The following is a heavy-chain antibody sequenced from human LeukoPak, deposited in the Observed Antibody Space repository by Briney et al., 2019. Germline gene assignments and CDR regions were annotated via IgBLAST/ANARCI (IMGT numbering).Heavy chain of an antibody. Sequence: GGSLRLSCAASGFTFSSYGMHWVRQAPGKGLEWVAVISYDGSNKYYADSVKGRFTISRDNSKNTLYLQMNSLRAEDTAVYYCASTELPEYYYDSSGYEYFQHWGXGTLXTVSS. CDR2: ISYDGSNK. CDR1: GFTFSSYG. V-gene: IGHV3-30*03. CDR3: ASTELPEYYYDSSGYEYFQH. J-gene: IGHJ1*01. D-gene: IGHD3-22*01.